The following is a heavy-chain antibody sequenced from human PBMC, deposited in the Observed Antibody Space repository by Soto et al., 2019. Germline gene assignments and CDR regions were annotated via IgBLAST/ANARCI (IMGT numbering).Heavy chain of an antibody. CDR3: AKGYYYDSRKRARFDY. CDR2: ISGSGGST. D-gene: IGHD3-22*01. V-gene: IGHV3-23*01. Sequence: GESLKISCAASGFTFSSYAMSWVRQAPGKGLEWVSAISGSGGSTYYADSVKGRFTISRDNSKNTLYLQMNSLRAEDTAVYYCAKGYYYDSRKRARFDYWGQGTLVTVSS. J-gene: IGHJ4*02. CDR1: GFTFSSYA.